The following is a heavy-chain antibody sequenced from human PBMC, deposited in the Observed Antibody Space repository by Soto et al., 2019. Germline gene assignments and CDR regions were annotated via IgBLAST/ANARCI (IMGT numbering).Heavy chain of an antibody. Sequence: GASVKVSCKASGYTFTGYYMHWVRHAPGQGLEWMGWINPNSGGTNYAQKFQGWVTMTRDTSISTAYMELSRLRSDDTAVYYCARGGTMVRGVMGAFDIWGQGTKVTVSS. V-gene: IGHV1-2*04. D-gene: IGHD3-10*01. CDR1: GYTFTGYY. J-gene: IGHJ3*02. CDR3: ARGGTMVRGVMGAFDI. CDR2: INPNSGGT.